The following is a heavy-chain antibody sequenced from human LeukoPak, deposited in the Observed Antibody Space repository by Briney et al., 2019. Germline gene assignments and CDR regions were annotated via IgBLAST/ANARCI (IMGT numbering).Heavy chain of an antibody. Sequence: PGGSLRLSCAASGFTFSSYAMSWVRQAPGKGLEWVSAISGSGGSTYYADSVKGRFTISRDNSKNTLYLQMNSLRAEDTAVYYCAREILGRQDYGDYVSQNCFDPWGQGTLVTVSS. CDR3: AREILGRQDYGDYVSQNCFDP. J-gene: IGHJ5*02. V-gene: IGHV3-23*01. CDR1: GFTFSSYA. D-gene: IGHD4-17*01. CDR2: ISGSGGST.